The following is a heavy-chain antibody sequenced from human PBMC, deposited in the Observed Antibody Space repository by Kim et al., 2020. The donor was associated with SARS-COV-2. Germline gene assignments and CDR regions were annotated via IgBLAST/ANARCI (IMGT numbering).Heavy chain of an antibody. CDR3: ARVAPPKLGTTYDY. Sequence: YADSLKGRFTTSRDNAKHSLSLQLSSLRPEDTAVYYCARVAPPKLGTTYDYWGQGTLVTVSS. D-gene: IGHD1-7*01. J-gene: IGHJ4*02. V-gene: IGHV3-21*01.